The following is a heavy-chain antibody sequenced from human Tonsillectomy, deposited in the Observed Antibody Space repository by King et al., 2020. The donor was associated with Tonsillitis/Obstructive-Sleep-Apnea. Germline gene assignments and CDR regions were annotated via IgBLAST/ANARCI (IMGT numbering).Heavy chain of an antibody. CDR1: GFTFDSYA. CDR2: ISWNSGNI. J-gene: IGHJ4*02. D-gene: IGHD2-2*01. V-gene: IGHV3-9*01. Sequence: VQLVESGGGLVQPGRSLRLSCAASGFTFDSYAMHWVRQGPGKGLEWVAGISWNSGNIGYADSVKGRFTISRDNAKTSLYLQMNSLRIEDTAFYYCVKFSGIPAWDYFDYWGQGALVTVPS. CDR3: VKFSGIPAWDYFDY.